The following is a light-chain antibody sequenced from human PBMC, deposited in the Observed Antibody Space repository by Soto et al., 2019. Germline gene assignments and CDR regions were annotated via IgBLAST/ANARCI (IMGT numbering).Light chain of an antibody. J-gene: IGKJ1*01. Sequence: EIVLTQSPGTLSLSPGERAILSCRASQSVRSSYLAWYQQKPGQAPRLLIYGASSRATGIPDRFSGSGSGTDFTLTISRLEPEDFATYYCQHYNSYSEAFGQGTKV. CDR2: GAS. V-gene: IGKV3-20*01. CDR1: QSVRSSY. CDR3: QHYNSYSEA.